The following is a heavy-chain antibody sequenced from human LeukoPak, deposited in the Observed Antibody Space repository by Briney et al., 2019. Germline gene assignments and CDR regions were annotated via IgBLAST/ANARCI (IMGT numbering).Heavy chain of an antibody. D-gene: IGHD3-10*01. V-gene: IGHV3-7*01. Sequence: GGSLRLSCAASGFTFSSYWMSWVRQAPGKGLEWVANIKQDGSEKYYVDSVKGRFTISRDNAKNSLYLQMNSLRAEDTAVYYCATYGSGSGTFFDSWGQGTLVTVSS. CDR3: ATYGSGSGTFFDS. J-gene: IGHJ4*01. CDR1: GFTFSSYW. CDR2: IKQDGSEK.